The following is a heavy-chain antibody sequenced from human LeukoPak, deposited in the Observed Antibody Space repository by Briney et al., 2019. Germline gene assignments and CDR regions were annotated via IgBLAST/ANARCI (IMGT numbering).Heavy chain of an antibody. V-gene: IGHV1-8*01. J-gene: IGHJ6*02. CDR3: ARVPDGGYDFWSGYYYYYYGMDV. CDR2: MNPNSGNT. CDR1: GYTFTSYD. Sequence: ASVKVSCKASGYTFTSYDINWVRQATGQGLEWMGWMNPNSGNTGYAQKFQGRVTMTRDTSTSTVYMELSSLRSEDTAVYYCARVPDGGYDFWSGYYYYYYGMDVWGQGTTVTVSS. D-gene: IGHD3-3*01.